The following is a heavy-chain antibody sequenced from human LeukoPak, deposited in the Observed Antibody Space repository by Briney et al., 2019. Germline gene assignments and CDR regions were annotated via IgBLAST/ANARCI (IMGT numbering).Heavy chain of an antibody. CDR1: GFTFSSYS. V-gene: IGHV3-21*01. CDR2: ISSSSSYI. Sequence: PGGSLRLSCAASGFTFSSYSMNWVRQAPGKGLEWVSSISSSSSYIYYAGSVKGRFTISRDNAKNSLYLQMNSLRAEDTAVYYCARDTPHDYWGQGTLVTVSS. J-gene: IGHJ4*02. CDR3: ARDTPHDY.